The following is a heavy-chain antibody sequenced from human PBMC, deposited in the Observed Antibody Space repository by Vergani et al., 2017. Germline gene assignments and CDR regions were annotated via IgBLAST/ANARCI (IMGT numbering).Heavy chain of an antibody. V-gene: IGHV4-61*02. CDR2: IHASETK. J-gene: IGHJ5*02. Sequence: QVHLNEAGPGLVKPSQTLSLTCTVSGASITSGSFYWSWIRQPAGKGLEWIGRIHASETKNYNPSLRSRVTLSVDTSKNQLSLKMISMTAADTAVYYCVRDSWRSDLRGVYGFDTWGQGTLVSVSS. D-gene: IGHD3-10*01. CDR1: GASITSGSFY. CDR3: VRDSWRSDLRGVYGFDT.